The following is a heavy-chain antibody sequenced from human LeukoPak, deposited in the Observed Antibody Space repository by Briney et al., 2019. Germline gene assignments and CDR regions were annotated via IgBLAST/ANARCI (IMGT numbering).Heavy chain of an antibody. D-gene: IGHD3-3*01. V-gene: IGHV4-59*11. CDR3: ARGHYDFWSGFGWFDP. J-gene: IGHJ5*02. CDR1: GGSISSHY. CDR2: IYYSGST. Sequence: SETLSLTCTVSGGSISSHYWSRIRQPPGKGLEWIGYIYYSGSTNYNPSLKSRVTISVDTSKNQFSLKLSSVTAADTAVYYCARGHYDFWSGFGWFDPWGQGTLVTVSS.